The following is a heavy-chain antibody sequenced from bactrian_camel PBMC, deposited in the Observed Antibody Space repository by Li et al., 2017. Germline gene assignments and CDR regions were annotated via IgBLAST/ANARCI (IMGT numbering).Heavy chain of an antibody. CDR1: GFTISTYW. CDR3: AASIIYDDDGVRRDFPY. V-gene: IGHV3S1*01. CDR2: INRGGGVT. D-gene: IGHD3*01. Sequence: VQLVESGGGLVQPGGSLRLSCATSGFTISTYWLYWVRQAPGKGLEWVSTINRGGGVTYYGNSTAGRFTISRDNAKNTLYLQMSNLKTEDTGIYHCAASIIYDDDGVRRDFPYWGQGTQVTVS. J-gene: IGHJ4*01.